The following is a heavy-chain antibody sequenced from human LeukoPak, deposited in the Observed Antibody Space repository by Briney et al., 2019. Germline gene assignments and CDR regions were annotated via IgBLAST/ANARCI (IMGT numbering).Heavy chain of an antibody. CDR1: GYSFTSNW. Sequence: GESLKISGKVSGYSFTSNWIGWVRQMPGKGLEWVGIIHPGDSETRYSPSFQGQVTISVDKSINTAYLQWSSLKASDTAMYYCARHRYFQLWGQGTLVTVSS. J-gene: IGHJ1*01. CDR2: IHPGDSET. CDR3: ARHRYFQL. V-gene: IGHV5-51*01.